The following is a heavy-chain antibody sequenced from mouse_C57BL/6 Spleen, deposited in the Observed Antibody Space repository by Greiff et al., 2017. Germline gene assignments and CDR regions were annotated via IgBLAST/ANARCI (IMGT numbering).Heavy chain of an antibody. Sequence: EVQLQQSGPELVKPGASVKISCKASGYTFTDYYMNWVKQSHGKSLEWIGDINPNNGGTSYNQKFKGKATLTVDKSSSTAYMELRSLTSEDSAVYYCARGDGTRYWYFDVWGTGTTVTVSS. CDR1: GYTFTDYY. CDR3: ARGDGTRYWYFDV. CDR2: INPNNGGT. D-gene: IGHD2-3*01. J-gene: IGHJ1*03. V-gene: IGHV1-26*01.